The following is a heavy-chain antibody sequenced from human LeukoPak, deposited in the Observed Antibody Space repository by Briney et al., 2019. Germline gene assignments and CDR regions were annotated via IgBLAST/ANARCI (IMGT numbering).Heavy chain of an antibody. CDR3: ASFGNSVDYSYGYRWFDP. CDR1: GGSISSYY. Sequence: SETLSLTCTVSGGSISSYYWSWIRQPPGKXLEWIGYIYYSGSTNYNPSLKSRVTISVDTSKNQFSLKLSSVTAADTAVYYCASFGNSVDYSYGYRWFDPWGQGTLVTVSS. V-gene: IGHV4-59*08. J-gene: IGHJ5*02. D-gene: IGHD5-18*01. CDR2: IYYSGST.